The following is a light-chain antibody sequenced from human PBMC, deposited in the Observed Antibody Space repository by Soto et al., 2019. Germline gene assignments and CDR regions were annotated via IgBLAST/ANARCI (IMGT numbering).Light chain of an antibody. CDR2: GAF. CDR3: QQYDVWPFT. J-gene: IGKJ3*01. CDR1: RNVYAN. V-gene: IGKV3-15*01. Sequence: EIVMTQSPATLSVSPGESATLSCRASRNVYANLAWYQQRPGQAPRLLIYGAFTRATDIPARFRGSGSGTEFSLTISSVQSEDFAVYYCQQYDVWPFTFGPGTKVDIK.